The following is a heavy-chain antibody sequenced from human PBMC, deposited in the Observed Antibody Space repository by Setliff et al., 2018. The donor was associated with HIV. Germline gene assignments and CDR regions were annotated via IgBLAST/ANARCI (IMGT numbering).Heavy chain of an antibody. CDR3: ARDPGWGAIDY. Sequence: GASVKVSCKASGYTFTGYYMHWVRQAPGQGLEWMGIINPSDNRTYYAQKFQGRVTMTRDTSTSSVYMELRSLRSEDTAVYYCARDPGWGAIDYWGQGTPVTAPQ. V-gene: IGHV1-46*01. CDR2: INPSDNRT. CDR1: GYTFTGYY. J-gene: IGHJ4*02. D-gene: IGHD3-16*01.